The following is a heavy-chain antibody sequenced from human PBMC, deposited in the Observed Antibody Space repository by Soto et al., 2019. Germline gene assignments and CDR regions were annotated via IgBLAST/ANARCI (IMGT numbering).Heavy chain of an antibody. Sequence: GGSLRLSCAASGFTFSNYGMNWVRQAPGKGLEWVSYIGSRGTAIHYADFMKGRFTISRDNAKNSLYLQMNSLRDEDTAVYYCARAALYGYDFWGQGTLVTVSS. CDR1: GFTFSNYG. CDR3: ARAALYGYDF. J-gene: IGHJ4*02. D-gene: IGHD4-17*01. V-gene: IGHV3-48*02. CDR2: IGSRGTAI.